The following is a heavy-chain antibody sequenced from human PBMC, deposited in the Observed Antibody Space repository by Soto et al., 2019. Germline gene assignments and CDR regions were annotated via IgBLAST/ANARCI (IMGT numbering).Heavy chain of an antibody. CDR2: ISAYNGNT. J-gene: IGHJ4*02. CDR3: PRGGVRDNY. Sequence: QVQLVQSGAEVKKPGASVKVSCKASGYTFTSYGISWVRQAPGQGLEWMGWISAYNGNTKYAQKLQGRVTMTTDTPPSQPYMELRRLGSAAAAVYSFPRGGVRDNYWGRGTLSPSPQ. V-gene: IGHV1-18*01. CDR1: GYTFTSYG. D-gene: IGHD3-16*01.